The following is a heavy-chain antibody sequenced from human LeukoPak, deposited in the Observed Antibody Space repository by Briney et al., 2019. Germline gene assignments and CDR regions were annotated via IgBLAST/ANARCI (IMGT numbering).Heavy chain of an antibody. J-gene: IGHJ5*02. V-gene: IGHV4-59*02. Sequence: SETLSLTCTISGGSVSDYYWSWIRQSPGKGLEWIGYIYHTGSTSYSPSLKSRVTISADTSQNQFSLKLSSVTAADTAVYYCARDQGYYDSSGYKNWFDPWGQGTLVTVSS. D-gene: IGHD3-22*01. CDR3: ARDQGYYDSSGYKNWFDP. CDR1: GGSVSDYY. CDR2: IYHTGST.